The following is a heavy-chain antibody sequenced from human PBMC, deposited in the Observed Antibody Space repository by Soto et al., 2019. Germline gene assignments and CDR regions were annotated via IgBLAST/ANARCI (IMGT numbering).Heavy chain of an antibody. V-gene: IGHV1-69*01. CDR3: ARGVEEMATTTAVWSFDL. Sequence: QVQLVQSGAEVKKPGSSVKVSCKASGDTFSSHAFGWVRQAPGHGLEWMGGIIPFLGTANYAQKFEGRVAITADESTTTAYMELSSLRSEDTAVYYCARGVEEMATTTAVWSFDLWGRGTLVTVSS. D-gene: IGHD1-1*01. CDR2: IIPFLGTA. CDR1: GDTFSSHA. J-gene: IGHJ2*01.